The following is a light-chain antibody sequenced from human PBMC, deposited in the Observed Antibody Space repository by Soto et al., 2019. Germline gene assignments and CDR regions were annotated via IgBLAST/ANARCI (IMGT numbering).Light chain of an antibody. CDR3: QQYGSSPSIT. CDR1: QSVSSSY. Sequence: EIVLTQSPGTLSLSPGERATLSCRVSQSVSSSYLAWYQQKPGQAPRLLIYGASSRATGIPDRFSGSGSGTDFTLTISRLEPEDVAVYYCQQYGSSPSITFGQGTRLEIK. J-gene: IGKJ5*01. V-gene: IGKV3-20*01. CDR2: GAS.